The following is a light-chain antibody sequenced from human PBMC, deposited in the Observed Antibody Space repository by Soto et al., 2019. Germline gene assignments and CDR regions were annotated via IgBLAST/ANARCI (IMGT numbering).Light chain of an antibody. CDR3: RVWDSGSAHVV. Sequence: SYELTQPPSVSVAPGKTASISCGGNNIGSKGVHWYQQKPGQAPVLVIYSDTDLPPVIPERFSGSNSANLATLTISRVEAGDEAAHYCRVWDSGSAHVVFGGGTTLTVL. V-gene: IGLV3-21*04. CDR2: SDT. J-gene: IGLJ2*01. CDR1: NIGSKG.